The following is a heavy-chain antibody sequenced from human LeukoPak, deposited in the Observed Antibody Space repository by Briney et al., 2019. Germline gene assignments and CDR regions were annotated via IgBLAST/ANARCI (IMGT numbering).Heavy chain of an antibody. CDR2: ISAYNGNT. V-gene: IGHV1-18*01. J-gene: IGHJ6*03. D-gene: IGHD2-2*01. CDR3: ARVGLGYCSSSSCSNCYYYMDV. CDR1: GYTFTSYG. Sequence: GASVKVSCKASGYTFTSYGISWLRQAPGQGLEWRGWISAYNGNTNYAQKLQGRVTMTTDTSTSTAYMELRSLRSDDTAVYYCARVGLGYCSSSSCSNCYYYMDVWGKGTTVTVSS.